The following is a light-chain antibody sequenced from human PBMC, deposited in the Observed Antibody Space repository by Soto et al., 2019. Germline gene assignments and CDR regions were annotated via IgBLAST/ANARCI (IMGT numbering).Light chain of an antibody. Sequence: QSXLTXPPXASGTPGQRVTISCSGSSSNIGSNTVNWYQQLPGTAPKLLIYSNNQRPSGVPDRFSGSKSGTSASLAISGLQSEDEADYYCAAWDDSLNGYVFGTGTKVTVL. V-gene: IGLV1-44*01. CDR2: SNN. CDR3: AAWDDSLNGYV. CDR1: SSNIGSNT. J-gene: IGLJ1*01.